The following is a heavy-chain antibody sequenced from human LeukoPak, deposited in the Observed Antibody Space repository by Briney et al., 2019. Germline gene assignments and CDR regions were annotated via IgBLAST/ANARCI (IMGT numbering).Heavy chain of an antibody. V-gene: IGHV5-51*01. J-gene: IGHJ4*02. CDR2: IYPGDSDT. D-gene: IGHD5-12*01. CDR3: ARSTYSGYYYFDY. CDR1: GYTFTGDW. Sequence: GESLKISCKASGYTFTGDWIGWVRQMPGKGLEWMGIIYPGDSDTRYSPSFQGQVTISADKSISTAYLQWSSLKASDTAMYYCARSTYSGYYYFDYWGQGTLVTVSS.